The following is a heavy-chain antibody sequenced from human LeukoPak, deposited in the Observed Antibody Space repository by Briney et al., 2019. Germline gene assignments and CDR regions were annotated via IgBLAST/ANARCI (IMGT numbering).Heavy chain of an antibody. CDR1: GGSFSGHY. CDR2: INHGGST. V-gene: IGHV4-34*01. D-gene: IGHD6-13*01. Sequence: SETLSLTCDVSGGSFSGHYWNWIRQPPGKGLEWIGEINHGGSTNYNPSLKSRVTISVDTSQNQFSLRLSSVTAADTAVYYCARGRYVTTRGGAAAGFLDYWGQGTLVTVST. J-gene: IGHJ4*02. CDR3: ARGRYVTTRGGAAAGFLDY.